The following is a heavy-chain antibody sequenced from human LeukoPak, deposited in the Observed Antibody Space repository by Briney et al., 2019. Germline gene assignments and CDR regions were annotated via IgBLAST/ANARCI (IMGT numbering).Heavy chain of an antibody. CDR3: AKGNDFWSVGSPPDN. Sequence: GGSLRLSCAASGFTFSSYSMNWVRQAPGKGLEWVSSISSSSSYIYYADSVKGRFTISRDNAKNTLYLQMNSLRAEDTAVYYCAKGNDFWSVGSPPDNWGQGTLVTVSS. CDR2: ISSSSSYI. D-gene: IGHD3-3*01. J-gene: IGHJ4*02. CDR1: GFTFSSYS. V-gene: IGHV3-21*04.